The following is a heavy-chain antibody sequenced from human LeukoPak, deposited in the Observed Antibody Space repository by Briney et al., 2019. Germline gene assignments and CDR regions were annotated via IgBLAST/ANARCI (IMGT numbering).Heavy chain of an antibody. V-gene: IGHV1-2*02. D-gene: IGHD3-22*01. Sequence: ASVKVSCKASGYTFTGYYMHWVRQAPGQGLEWMGWINPNSGGTNYAQKFQGRVTMTRDTSISTAYMELSRLRSDDTAVYYCARSGGVYYFPNDYWGQGTLVTVSS. CDR3: ARSGGVYYFPNDY. CDR2: INPNSGGT. J-gene: IGHJ4*02. CDR1: GYTFTGYY.